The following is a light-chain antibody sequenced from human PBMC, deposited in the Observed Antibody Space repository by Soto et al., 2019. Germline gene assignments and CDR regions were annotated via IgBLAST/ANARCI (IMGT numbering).Light chain of an antibody. Sequence: LTQPASVSGSPGQSITISCTGTSSDVGSYNYVSWYQQHPGKAPKLMIYEVSDRPSGISSRFSGSKSGNTASLTISGLQTEDEVDYYCSSYTSSSTLFGTGTKVTVL. V-gene: IGLV2-14*01. CDR2: EVS. CDR3: SSYTSSSTL. J-gene: IGLJ1*01. CDR1: SSDVGSYNY.